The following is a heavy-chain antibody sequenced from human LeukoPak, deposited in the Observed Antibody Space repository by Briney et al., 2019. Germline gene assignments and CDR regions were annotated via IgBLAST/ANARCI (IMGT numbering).Heavy chain of an antibody. V-gene: IGHV1-18*01. D-gene: IGHD3-22*01. CDR2: ISGYNGKT. J-gene: IGHJ6*03. CDR3: ARWVDYYDSSSYPYYFYYMDV. CDR1: GYTFTSHG. Sequence: GASVKVSCKASGYTFTSHGIGWVRQAPGQGLESMGWISGYNGKTNYAQKVQGRITITTDTSTTTAYMELRSLRSDDTAVYYCARWVDYYDSSSYPYYFYYMDVWGEGTTVTVSS.